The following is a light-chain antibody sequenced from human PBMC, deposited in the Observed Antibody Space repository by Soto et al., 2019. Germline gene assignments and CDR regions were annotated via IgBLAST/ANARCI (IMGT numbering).Light chain of an antibody. CDR3: QQYNNWPPWT. Sequence: EIVMTQSPSTLSVSPGERVTLCCRSSQSVSSNLAWYQQQPGQAPRLLIYGASTRATGVPARFSGSGSWTEFTLTISSLQSEDFAVYYCQQYNNWPPWTFGQGTKVDIK. CDR2: GAS. CDR1: QSVSSN. J-gene: IGKJ1*01. V-gene: IGKV3-15*01.